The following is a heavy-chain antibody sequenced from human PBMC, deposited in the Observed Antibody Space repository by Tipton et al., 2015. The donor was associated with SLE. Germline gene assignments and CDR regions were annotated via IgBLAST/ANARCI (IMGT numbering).Heavy chain of an antibody. J-gene: IGHJ3*02. CDR3: ATLSGVAATLDAFDI. Sequence: TLSLTCAVSGYSISSSYYWGWIRQPPGKGLEWIGEINHSGSTNYNPSLKSRVTISVDTSKNQFSLKLSSVTAADTAVYYCATLSGVAATLDAFDIWGQGTMVTVSS. CDR2: INHSGST. D-gene: IGHD2-15*01. CDR1: GYSISSSYY. V-gene: IGHV4-38-2*01.